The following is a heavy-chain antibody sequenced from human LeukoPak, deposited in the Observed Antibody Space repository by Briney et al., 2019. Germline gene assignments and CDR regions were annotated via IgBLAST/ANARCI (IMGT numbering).Heavy chain of an antibody. V-gene: IGHV3-23*01. CDR3: ARLAGWPQGFDY. Sequence: GGSLRLSCAASGFTFSSYAMSWVRQAPGKGLEWVSAISGSGGSTYYADSVKGRFTISRDKSKNTLYLQMNSLRAEDTAVYYRARLAGWPQGFDYWGQGTLVTVSS. J-gene: IGHJ4*02. CDR2: ISGSGGST. D-gene: IGHD2-15*01. CDR1: GFTFSSYA.